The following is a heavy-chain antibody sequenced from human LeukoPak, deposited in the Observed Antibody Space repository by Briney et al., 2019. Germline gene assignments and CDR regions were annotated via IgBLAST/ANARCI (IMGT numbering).Heavy chain of an antibody. CDR2: VNGNGGST. Sequence: GGSLRLSCAASRFTFSNYAMNWVRQAPGKGLEWVSGVNGNGGSTSYADSVKGRFTIFRDNSKNTVYLQMNSLRVEDTAVYYCAKSLYGGCDYWGQGTVVTVSS. D-gene: IGHD3-16*02. J-gene: IGHJ4*02. CDR1: RFTFSNYA. CDR3: AKSLYGGCDY. V-gene: IGHV3-23*01.